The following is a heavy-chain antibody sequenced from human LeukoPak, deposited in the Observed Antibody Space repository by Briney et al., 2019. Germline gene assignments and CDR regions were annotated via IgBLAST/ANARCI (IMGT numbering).Heavy chain of an antibody. CDR3: ARAVYYYDSSGYVYYFDY. CDR1: GFTVSSNY. V-gene: IGHV3-53*01. CDR2: LYTGGTT. Sequence: GGSLRLSCAASGFTVSSNYMSWVRQAPGKGLEWVSVLYTGGTTYYADSVKGRFTISRDNSKNTLYLQMNSLRAEDTAVYYCARAVYYYDSSGYVYYFDYWGQGTLVTVSS. J-gene: IGHJ4*02. D-gene: IGHD3-22*01.